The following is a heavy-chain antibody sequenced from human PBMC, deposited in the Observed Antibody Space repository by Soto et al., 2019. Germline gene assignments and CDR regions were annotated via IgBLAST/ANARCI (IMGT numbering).Heavy chain of an antibody. CDR3: AKDRHLYPVAGDGYFDY. J-gene: IGHJ4*02. CDR2: IIPIFGTA. CDR1: GGTFSSYA. D-gene: IGHD6-19*01. Sequence: QVQLVQSGAEVKKPGSSVKVSCKASGGTFSSYAISWVRQAPGQGLEWMGGIIPIFGTANYAQKFQGRVTITADESTSTAYMELCSLRSEDTAVYYCAKDRHLYPVAGDGYFDYWGQGTLVTVSS. V-gene: IGHV1-69*01.